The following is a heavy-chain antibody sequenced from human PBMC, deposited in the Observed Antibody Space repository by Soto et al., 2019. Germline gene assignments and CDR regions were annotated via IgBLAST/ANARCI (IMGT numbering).Heavy chain of an antibody. CDR1: GYTFTSYG. CDR2: ISAYNGNT. V-gene: IGHV1-18*01. D-gene: IGHD2-2*01. J-gene: IGHJ4*02. CDR3: ARFTWSSFYIVVPAATLFDH. Sequence: GASVKVSCKASGYTFTSYGISWVRQAPGQGLEWMGWISAYNGNTNYAQKLQGRVTMTTDTSTSTAYMELRSLRSDDTAVYYCARFTWSSFYIVVPAATLFDHWGQGTLVTVSS.